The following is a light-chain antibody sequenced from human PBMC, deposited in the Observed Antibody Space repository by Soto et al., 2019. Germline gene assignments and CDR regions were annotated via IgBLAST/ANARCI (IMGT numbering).Light chain of an antibody. CDR1: QSVSSY. CDR2: DAS. J-gene: IGKJ4*01. V-gene: IGKV3-11*01. CDR3: QQRGNWPLT. Sequence: EIVLTQSPATLSLSPGERATLSCRASQSVSSYLAWYQQKPGQAPRLLIYDASNRATDIPVRFSGSGSGTDFSLTISSLEPEDSAVYYCQQRGNWPLTFGGGTKVEIK.